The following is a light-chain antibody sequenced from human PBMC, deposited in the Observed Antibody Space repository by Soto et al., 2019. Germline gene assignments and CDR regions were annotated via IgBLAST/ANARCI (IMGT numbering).Light chain of an antibody. CDR2: AAS. J-gene: IGKJ4*01. CDR3: QQLNSYPLT. V-gene: IGKV1-9*01. CDR1: QSISSY. Sequence: DIQMTQSPSSLSASVGDRVTITCRASQSISSYLNWYQQKPGRAPKVLIYAASTLQSGVPSRFSGSGSGTEFTLTISSLQPEDFATYYCQQLNSYPLTFGGGTKVDNK.